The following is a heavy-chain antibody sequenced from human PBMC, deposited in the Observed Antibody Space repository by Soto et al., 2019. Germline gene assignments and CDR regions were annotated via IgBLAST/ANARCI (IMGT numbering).Heavy chain of an antibody. J-gene: IGHJ4*02. D-gene: IGHD6-13*01. CDR1: GFTVSRHA. CDR2: LDAGDTT. CDR3: AKDPRAYSTHMGYFSDH. Sequence: EVQLLESGGNLVQPGGSLRLSCAASGFTVSRHAMSGVRQAPGEGLEWVSTLDAGDTTYYADSVKGRFTISRDNARNTLSLQMNSLRVEDTAVYYCAKDPRAYSTHMGYFSDHWGQGTLVTVSS. V-gene: IGHV3-23*01.